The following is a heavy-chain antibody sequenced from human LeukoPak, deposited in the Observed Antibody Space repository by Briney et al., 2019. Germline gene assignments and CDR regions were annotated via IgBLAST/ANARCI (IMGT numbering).Heavy chain of an antibody. V-gene: IGHV3-9*01. CDR2: ISWNSGSI. Sequence: GGSLRLSCAASGFTFDDYAMHWVRQAPGKGLEWVSGISWNSGSIGYADSVKGRFTISRDNAKNPLYLQMNSLRAEDTALYYCARGAVAGITDYWGQGTLVTVSS. CDR3: ARGAVAGITDY. D-gene: IGHD6-19*01. CDR1: GFTFDDYA. J-gene: IGHJ4*02.